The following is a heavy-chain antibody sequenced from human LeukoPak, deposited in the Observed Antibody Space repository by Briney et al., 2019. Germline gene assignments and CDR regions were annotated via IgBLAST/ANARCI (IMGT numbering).Heavy chain of an antibody. D-gene: IGHD2-2*01. CDR2: IHYTGTA. CDR3: AAEMSSAARY. Sequence: PSETLSLTCTVSGASVTDYYWSWFRQPPGKGLEWIASIHYTGTAYYRPSLKSRLTISVDTSKNQFSLKLSSVTASDTAVYYCAAEMSSAARYWGQGTLVTVSS. J-gene: IGHJ4*02. V-gene: IGHV4-59*05. CDR1: GASVTDYY.